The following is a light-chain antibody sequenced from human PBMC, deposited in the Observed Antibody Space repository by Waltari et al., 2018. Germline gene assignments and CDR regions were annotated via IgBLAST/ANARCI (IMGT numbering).Light chain of an antibody. V-gene: IGKV3-15*01. J-gene: IGKJ5*01. CDR3: QQYNRWPPIN. Sequence: EVVMTQSPDTLSVSPGGRATLSCRASQSLSTNLAWDQHRCSQAPRLLIFDASTRATSISGRFSGSVSGTEFTLTISSLQSGDSAVYYCQQYNRWPPINFGQGTRLEIK. CDR2: DAS. CDR1: QSLSTN.